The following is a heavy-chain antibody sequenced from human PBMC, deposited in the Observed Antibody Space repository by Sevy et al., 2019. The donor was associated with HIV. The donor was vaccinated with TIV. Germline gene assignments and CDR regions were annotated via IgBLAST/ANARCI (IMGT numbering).Heavy chain of an antibody. CDR2: ISYDGSNK. Sequence: GGSLRLSCAASGFTFSSYGMHWVRQAPGKGLDWVTVISYDGSNKYYADSVKGRFTISRDNSKNTLYLQMNSLRVEETAGYYCAKGGQWLVRDWFDPWGQGTLVTVSS. V-gene: IGHV3-30*18. CDR3: AKGGQWLVRDWFDP. D-gene: IGHD6-19*01. J-gene: IGHJ5*02. CDR1: GFTFSSYG.